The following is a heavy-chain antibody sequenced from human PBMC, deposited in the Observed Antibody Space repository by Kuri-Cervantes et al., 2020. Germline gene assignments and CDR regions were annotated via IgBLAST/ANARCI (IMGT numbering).Heavy chain of an antibody. CDR3: AHRLEYCSGGSCYDWFDP. CDR1: GFSLITSGVG. CDR2: IYWDDDK. J-gene: IGHJ5*02. D-gene: IGHD2-15*01. V-gene: IGHV2-5*02. Sequence: SGPTLVKPPQTLTLTCTFSGFSLITSGVGVGWIRQPTGKALEWLALIYWDDDKRYSPSLKSRLTITKDTSKNQVVLTMTNMDPVDTATYYCAHRLEYCSGGSCYDWFDPWGQGTLVTVSS.